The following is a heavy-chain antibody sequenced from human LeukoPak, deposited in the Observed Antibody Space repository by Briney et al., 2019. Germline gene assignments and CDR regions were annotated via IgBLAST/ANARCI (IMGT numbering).Heavy chain of an antibody. D-gene: IGHD5-24*01. CDR3: ARTLGGMTVERATGLDL. CDR2: ISAYEGNT. Sequence: ASVKVSCKASGGTFSSYAISWVRQAPGQGLEWMGWISAYEGNTNYAQKFQDRVTMTTHTSTSTAYMELRSLTSDDTAVYYCARTLGGMTVERATGLDLGGRGTLVTVSS. V-gene: IGHV1-18*01. CDR1: GGTFSSYA. J-gene: IGHJ2*01.